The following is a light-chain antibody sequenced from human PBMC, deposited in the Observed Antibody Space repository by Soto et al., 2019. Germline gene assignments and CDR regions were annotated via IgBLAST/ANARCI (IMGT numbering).Light chain of an antibody. CDR3: QQYGSSPT. CDR1: QSVSSSY. V-gene: IGKV3-20*01. Sequence: EIVLTQSPGTLSLSPGERATLSCRASQSVSSSYLAWYQQKPGQAPRLLIYGASSRATGIPDRFSGSGSATDFTLTSSRLEPEDFAVYYCQQYGSSPTFGQGKRLEIK. CDR2: GAS. J-gene: IGKJ5*01.